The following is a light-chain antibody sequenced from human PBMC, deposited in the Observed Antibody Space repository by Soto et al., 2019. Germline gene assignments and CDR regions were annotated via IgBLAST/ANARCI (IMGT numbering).Light chain of an antibody. CDR1: SSNIGTNS. J-gene: IGLJ1*01. V-gene: IGLV1-44*01. Sequence: QSVLTQPHSASGTPGQRVTISCSGSSSNIGTNSVHWFQQLPGTAPKVLIYSSSQRPSGVPERFSGSKSGTSASLAISELQSEDEGDYYCAAWDDSLGGQVFGTGTKLTVL. CDR3: AAWDDSLGGQV. CDR2: SSS.